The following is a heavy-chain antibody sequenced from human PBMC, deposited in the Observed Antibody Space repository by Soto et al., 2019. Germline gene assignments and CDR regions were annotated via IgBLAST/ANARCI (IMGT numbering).Heavy chain of an antibody. CDR1: GFTFSIYA. CDR3: AKMWDERYFDY. CDR2: ISSNGGST. D-gene: IGHD1-26*01. V-gene: IGHV3-23*01. Sequence: PGGSLRLSCAASGFTFSIYAMSWVRQAPGKGLEWVSLISSNGGSTYYVDSVKGRFTISRDNSKNTLYVQMNSLRAEDTAVYYCAKMWDERYFDYWGQGALVTVSS. J-gene: IGHJ4*02.